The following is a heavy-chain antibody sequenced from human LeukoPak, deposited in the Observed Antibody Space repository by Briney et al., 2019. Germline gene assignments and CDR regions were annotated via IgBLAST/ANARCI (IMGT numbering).Heavy chain of an antibody. CDR1: GDSVSSSNYY. CDR2: IYYSGST. Sequence: SETLSLTCTVSGDSVSSSNYYWAWLRQPRGKGLEWIGNIYYSGSTYYNPSLKSRLTISVDTSKNQFSLKLTSVTAADTAVYYCARLNKPGWFDPWGQGTLVTVSS. CDR3: ARLNKPGWFDP. J-gene: IGHJ5*02. V-gene: IGHV4-39*01. D-gene: IGHD1-14*01.